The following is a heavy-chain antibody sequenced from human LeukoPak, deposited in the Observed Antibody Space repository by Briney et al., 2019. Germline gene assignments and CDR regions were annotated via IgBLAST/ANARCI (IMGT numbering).Heavy chain of an antibody. CDR2: ISSSSSTI. V-gene: IGHV3-48*02. Sequence: GGSLRLSCAPSGFTFSSYSMNWVRQAPGKGLEWVSYISSSSSTIYYADSVKGRFTISRDNAKNSLSMQLNSLRDEDTAVYYCARAATYYYYSSGYYPYAFDIWGQGTMVTVSS. CDR1: GFTFSSYS. CDR3: ARAATYYYYSSGYYPYAFDI. J-gene: IGHJ3*02. D-gene: IGHD3-22*01.